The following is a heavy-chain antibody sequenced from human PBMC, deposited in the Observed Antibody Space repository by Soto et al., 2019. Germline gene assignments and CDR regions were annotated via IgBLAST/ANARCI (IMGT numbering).Heavy chain of an antibody. V-gene: IGHV4-4*02. CDR3: ARHEGWTGPDQ. CDR2: IFHDGNT. D-gene: IGHD2-8*02. CDR1: GASIGSGGW. Sequence: ETLSLTCAVSGASIGSGGWWSWVRQPPGKGLEWIAEIFHDGNTNYSPSLKSRVTISVDKSQNQFSLNVYSVTAADTAVHYCARHEGWTGPDQWGQGTLVTVSS. J-gene: IGHJ5*02.